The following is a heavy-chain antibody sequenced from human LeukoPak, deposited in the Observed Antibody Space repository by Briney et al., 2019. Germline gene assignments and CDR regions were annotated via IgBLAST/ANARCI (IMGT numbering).Heavy chain of an antibody. CDR2: ISSSGSII. Sequence: GGSLRLSCAASGFTFSGYEMNWVRQAPGKGLEWVSYISSSGSIIYYADSVKGRFTISRDNAKNSLYLQMNSLRAEDTAVYYCARVGSGWYYAYWGQGTLVTVSS. V-gene: IGHV3-48*03. D-gene: IGHD6-19*01. CDR3: ARVGSGWYYAY. CDR1: GFTFSGYE. J-gene: IGHJ4*02.